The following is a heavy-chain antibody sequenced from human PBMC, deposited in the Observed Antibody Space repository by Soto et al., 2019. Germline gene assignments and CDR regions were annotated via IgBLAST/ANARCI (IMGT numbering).Heavy chain of an antibody. D-gene: IGHD3-22*01. CDR2: INANNDNT. Sequence: ASVKVSCKASGYTFTTYVMHWVRQAPGQRLEWMGWINANNDNTKYSQKFQGRVTMTRNTSISTAYMELSSLRSEDTAVYYCARDSNYYDSSGYYDYGMDVWG. J-gene: IGHJ6*02. CDR1: GYTFTTYV. CDR3: ARDSNYYDSSGYYDYGMDV. V-gene: IGHV1-3*01.